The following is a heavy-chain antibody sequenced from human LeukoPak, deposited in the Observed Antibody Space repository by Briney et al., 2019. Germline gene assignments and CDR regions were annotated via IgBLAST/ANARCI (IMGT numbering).Heavy chain of an antibody. J-gene: IGHJ5*02. V-gene: IGHV4-34*01. CDR2: INHSGST. CDR1: GGSLSGYY. Sequence: SETLSLTCAVYGGSLSGYYWSWIRQPPGKGLEWIGEINHSGSTNYNPSLKSRVTISVDTSKNQFSLKLSSVTAADTAVYYCARLAIVVVVAAVSWFDPWGQGTLVTVSS. CDR3: ARLAIVVVVAAVSWFDP. D-gene: IGHD2-15*01.